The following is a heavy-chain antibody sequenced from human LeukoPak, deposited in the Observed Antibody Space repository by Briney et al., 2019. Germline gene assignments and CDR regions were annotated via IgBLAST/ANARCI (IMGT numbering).Heavy chain of an antibody. J-gene: IGHJ4*02. V-gene: IGHV3-30*04. CDR1: GFTFKNYA. CDR2: ISFDASQK. CDR3: ARDTPFDY. Sequence: GGSLRLSCGASGFTFKNYAMHWVRQAPGKGLEWVALISFDASQKYYADSMKGRFTISRDNSKDTLYLQLNSLRREDTAVYYCARDTPFDYWGQGTLVTVSS.